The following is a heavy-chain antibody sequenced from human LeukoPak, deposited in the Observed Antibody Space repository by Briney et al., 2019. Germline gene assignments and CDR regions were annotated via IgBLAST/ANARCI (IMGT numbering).Heavy chain of an antibody. CDR1: GGSFSGYY. D-gene: IGHD4-17*01. Sequence: SETLSLTRAVYGGSFSGYYWSWIRQPPGKGLEWIGEINHSGSTNYNPSLKSRVTISVDTSKNQFSLKLSSVTAADTAVYYCARDLRTGGYWGQGTLVTVSS. CDR2: INHSGST. CDR3: ARDLRTGGY. V-gene: IGHV4-34*01. J-gene: IGHJ4*02.